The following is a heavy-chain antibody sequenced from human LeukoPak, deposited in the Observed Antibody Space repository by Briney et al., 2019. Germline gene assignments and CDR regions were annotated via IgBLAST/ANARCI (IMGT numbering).Heavy chain of an antibody. CDR2: IYYSGST. D-gene: IGHD4-11*01. V-gene: IGHV4-59*01. J-gene: IGHJ4*02. CDR3: ARATYSNYVYYFDY. Sequence: SETLSLTCTVSGDSISSDYWSWIRQPPGKGLEWIGYIYYSGSTNYNPSLKSRVTISIDTSKNQFSLKLSSVTAADTAVHYCARATYSNYVYYFDYWGQGTLVTVSS. CDR1: GDSISSDY.